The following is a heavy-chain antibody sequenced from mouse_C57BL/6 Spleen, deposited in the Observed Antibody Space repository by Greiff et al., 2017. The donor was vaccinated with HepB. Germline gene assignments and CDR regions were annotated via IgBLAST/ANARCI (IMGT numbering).Heavy chain of an antibody. J-gene: IGHJ2*01. Sequence: QVQLQQPGAELVRPGTSVKVSCKASGYAFTNYLIEWVKQRPGQGLEWIGVINPGSGGTNYNEKFKGKATLTADKSSSTAYMQLSSLTSEDSAVYFCAREGYSNYSYWGQGTTLTVSS. CDR2: INPGSGGT. V-gene: IGHV1-54*01. CDR3: AREGYSNYSY. CDR1: GYAFTNYL. D-gene: IGHD2-5*01.